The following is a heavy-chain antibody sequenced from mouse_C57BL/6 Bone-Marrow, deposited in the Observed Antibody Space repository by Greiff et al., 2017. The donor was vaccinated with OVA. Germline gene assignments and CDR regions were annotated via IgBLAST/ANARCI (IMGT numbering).Heavy chain of an antibody. J-gene: IGHJ1*03. CDR3: ARRGNYGWYFDV. CDR2: FHPYNDDT. V-gene: IGHV1-47*01. Sequence: QVQLKESGAELVKPGASVKMSCKASGYTFTTYPIEWMKQNHGKSLEWIGNFHPYNDDTKYNEKFKGKATLTVEKSSSTVYLELSRLTSDDSGVYYCARRGNYGWYFDVWGTGTTVTVSS. CDR1: GYTFTTYP. D-gene: IGHD2-1*01.